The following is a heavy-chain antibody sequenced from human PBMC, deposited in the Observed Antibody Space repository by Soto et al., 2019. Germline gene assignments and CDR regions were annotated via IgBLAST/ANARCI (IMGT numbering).Heavy chain of an antibody. D-gene: IGHD6-25*01. CDR1: GGSISSFY. J-gene: IGHJ5*02. CDR2: AYYSGST. V-gene: IGHV4-59*01. CDR3: ARPHGGSSGWDNWFDP. Sequence: SETLSLTCSVSGGSISSFYWRWIRQPPGKGLEWIGYAYYSGSTNYNPSLKSRVTISVDTSKNQFSLKLSSVTAADTAVYYCARPHGGSSGWDNWFDPWGQGTLVTVSS.